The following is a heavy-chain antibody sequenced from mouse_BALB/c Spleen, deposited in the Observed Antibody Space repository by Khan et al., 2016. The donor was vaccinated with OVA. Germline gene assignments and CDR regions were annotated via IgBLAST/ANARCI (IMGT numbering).Heavy chain of an antibody. J-gene: IGHJ4*01. CDR3: ARDGSRYNYAMDY. CDR1: GYSITSDYA. CDR2: ISYIGSP. Sequence: EVQLVETGPGLVKPSQSLSLTCTVTGYSITSDYAWNWIRQFPGNKLEWMGYISYIGSPNYNPAHKSRISITRHTSKNQFFLPLNSVTTEDTATYYCARDGSRYNYAMDYWGQGTSVTVSS. V-gene: IGHV3-2*02. D-gene: IGHD2-3*01.